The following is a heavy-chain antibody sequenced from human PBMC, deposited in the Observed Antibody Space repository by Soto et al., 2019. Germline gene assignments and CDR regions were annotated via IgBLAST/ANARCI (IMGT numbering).Heavy chain of an antibody. D-gene: IGHD4-17*01. CDR3: ARDRTVLNYYYYYGMDV. CDR2: INHSGST. J-gene: IGHJ6*02. V-gene: IGHV4-34*01. Sequence: WETLSLTCAVYGGSFSGYYWSWIRQPPGKGLEWIGEINHSGSTNYNPSLKSRVTISVDTSKNQFSLKLSSVTAADTAVYYCARDRTVLNYYYYYGMDVWGQGTTVTVSS. CDR1: GGSFSGYY.